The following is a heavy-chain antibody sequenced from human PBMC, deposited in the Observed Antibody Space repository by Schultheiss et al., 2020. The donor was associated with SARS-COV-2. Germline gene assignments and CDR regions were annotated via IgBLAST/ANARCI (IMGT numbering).Heavy chain of an antibody. V-gene: IGHV3-9*01. Sequence: GGSLRLSCAASGFTFDDYAMHWVRQAPGKGLEWVSGISWNSGSIGYADSVKGRFTISRDNAKNSLYLQMNSLRAEDTALYYCAKGAPTTVSAPMDVWGQGTTVTVSS. CDR2: ISWNSGSI. CDR3: AKGAPTTVSAPMDV. D-gene: IGHD4-17*01. J-gene: IGHJ6*02. CDR1: GFTFDDYA.